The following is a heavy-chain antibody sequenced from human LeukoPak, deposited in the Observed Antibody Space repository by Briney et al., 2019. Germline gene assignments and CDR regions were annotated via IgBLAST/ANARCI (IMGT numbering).Heavy chain of an antibody. CDR2: IIPIFGTA. V-gene: IGHV1-69*05. J-gene: IGHJ5*02. CDR1: GGTFSSYA. CDR3: ARTGITIFGVANNWFDP. D-gene: IGHD3-3*01. Sequence: ASVKVSCKASGGTFSSYAISWVRQAPGQGLEWMGAIIPIFGTANYAQKFQGRVTITTDESTSTAYMELSSLRSEDTAVYYCARTGITIFGVANNWFDPWGQGTLVTVSS.